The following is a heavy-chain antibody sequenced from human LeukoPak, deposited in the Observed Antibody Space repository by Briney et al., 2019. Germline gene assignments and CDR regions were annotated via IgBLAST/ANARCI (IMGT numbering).Heavy chain of an antibody. V-gene: IGHV1-69*05. CDR2: IIPIFGTA. CDR1: GGTFSSYA. J-gene: IGHJ4*02. D-gene: IGHD2-21*02. CDR3: AREGIAYCGDDCHSGYFDY. Sequence: ASVKVSCKASGGTFSSYAISWVRQARGQGLEWMGGIIPIFGTANYAQKFQGRVTITTDESTSTAYMELSSLRSEDTAVYYCAREGIAYCGDDCHSGYFDYWGQGTLVTVSS.